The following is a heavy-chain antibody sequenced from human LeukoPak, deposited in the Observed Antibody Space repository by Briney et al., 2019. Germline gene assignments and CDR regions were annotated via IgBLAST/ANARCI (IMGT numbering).Heavy chain of an antibody. Sequence: PSETLSLTCAVYGGSFSGYYWSWIRQPPGKGLEWIGEINHSGSTNYNPSLKSRVTISVDTSKNQFSPKLSSVTAADTAVYYCARPQGYYYGSGSRWFDPWGQGTLVTVSS. V-gene: IGHV4-34*01. D-gene: IGHD3-10*01. J-gene: IGHJ5*02. CDR3: ARPQGYYYGSGSRWFDP. CDR1: GGSFSGYY. CDR2: INHSGST.